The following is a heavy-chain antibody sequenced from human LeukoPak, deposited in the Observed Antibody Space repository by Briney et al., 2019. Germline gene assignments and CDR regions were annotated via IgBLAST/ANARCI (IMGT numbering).Heavy chain of an antibody. J-gene: IGHJ4*02. CDR3: TRAYTGFEAFDY. V-gene: IGHV1-2*02. D-gene: IGHD5-12*01. Sequence: ASVKVSCKASGYTFTAYYMHWVRQAPGQGLEWMGWINPNSGGTNYAQRFQVRVTMTRDTSISTAYMELSRLRSDDTAVYYCTRAYTGFEAFDYWGQGTLVTVSS. CDR1: GYTFTAYY. CDR2: INPNSGGT.